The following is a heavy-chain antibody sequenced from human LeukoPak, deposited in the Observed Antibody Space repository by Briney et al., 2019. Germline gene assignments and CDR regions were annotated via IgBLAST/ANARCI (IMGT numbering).Heavy chain of an antibody. V-gene: IGHV1-3*01. CDR3: ARDGGIYSGSYWVDY. CDR1: GYTFTSYA. D-gene: IGHD1-26*01. J-gene: IGHJ4*02. Sequence: ASVKVSCKASGYTFTSYAMHWVRQAPGQRLEWMGWINAGNGNTKYSQKFQGRVTITRDTSASTAYMELSSLRSEDTAVYYCARDGGIYSGSYWVDYWGQGTLVTVSP. CDR2: INAGNGNT.